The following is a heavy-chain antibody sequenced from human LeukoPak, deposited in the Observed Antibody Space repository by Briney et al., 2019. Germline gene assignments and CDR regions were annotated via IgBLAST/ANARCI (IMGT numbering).Heavy chain of an antibody. CDR3: ARDAAFGELVI. V-gene: IGHV1-46*01. Sequence: ASVKVSCKASGYTFTSYYMHWVRQAPGQGLEWMGIINPSGGSTSYAQKFQGRVTMTRDTSTSTVYMELSSPRSEDTAVYYCARDAAFGELVIWGQGTLVTVSS. D-gene: IGHD3-10*01. CDR2: INPSGGST. CDR1: GYTFTSYY. J-gene: IGHJ4*02.